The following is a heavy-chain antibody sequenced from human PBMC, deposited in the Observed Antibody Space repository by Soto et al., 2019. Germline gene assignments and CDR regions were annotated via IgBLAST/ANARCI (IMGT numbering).Heavy chain of an antibody. CDR2: VNPDDSTT. CDR1: GYTFTNYW. CDR3: VRSFCSGTTCRFNWFDP. J-gene: IGHJ5*02. V-gene: IGHV5-51*01. Sequence: RESVKISCEGSGYTFTNYWIAWVRQMPGKGLEWMGIVNPDDSTTTYSQSFQGQVIISADKSVRSAYLQWSSLKDSDTATYYCVRSFCSGTTCRFNWFDPWGHGTLVPV. D-gene: IGHD2-2*01.